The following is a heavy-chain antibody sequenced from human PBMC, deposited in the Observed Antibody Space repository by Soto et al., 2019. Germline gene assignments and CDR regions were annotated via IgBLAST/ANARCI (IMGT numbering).Heavy chain of an antibody. CDR2: ISSSSSYI. CDR1: GFTFSSYS. Sequence: GGSLRLSCAASGFTFSSYSMNWGRQAPGKGLEWVSSISSSSSYIYYADSVKGRFTISRDNAKNSLYLQMNSLRAEDTAVYYCARDQGYCSSTSCYLFDYWGQGTLVTVSS. CDR3: ARDQGYCSSTSCYLFDY. J-gene: IGHJ4*02. D-gene: IGHD2-2*01. V-gene: IGHV3-21*01.